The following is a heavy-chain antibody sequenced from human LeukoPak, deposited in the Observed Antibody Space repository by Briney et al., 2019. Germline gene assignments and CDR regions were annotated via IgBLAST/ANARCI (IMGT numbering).Heavy chain of an antibody. V-gene: IGHV3-43*02. CDR2: ISGDGGST. CDR1: GFTFDDYA. Sequence: GGSLRLSCAASGFTFDDYAMHWVRQAPGKGLEWVSLISGDGGSTYYADSVKGRFTISKDNSKNTLYLQMNSLRGEDTALYYCAKLLHDYGDTPHYYGMDVWGQGTTVTVSS. J-gene: IGHJ6*02. CDR3: AKLLHDYGDTPHYYGMDV. D-gene: IGHD4-17*01.